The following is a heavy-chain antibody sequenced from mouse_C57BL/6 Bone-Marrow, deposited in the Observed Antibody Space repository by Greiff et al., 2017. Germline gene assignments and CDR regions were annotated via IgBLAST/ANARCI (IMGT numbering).Heavy chain of an antibody. V-gene: IGHV1-77*01. CDR3: ARGCYSNYPFAY. D-gene: IGHD2-5*01. Sequence: QVQLQQSGAELVKPGASVKISCKASGYTFTDYYINWVKQRPGQGLEWIGKIGPGSGSTYYNEKFKGKATLTADKSSSTAYMQLSGLTSEDAAVYCCARGCYSNYPFAYWGQGTLVTVSA. CDR1: GYTFTDYY. CDR2: IGPGSGST. J-gene: IGHJ3*01.